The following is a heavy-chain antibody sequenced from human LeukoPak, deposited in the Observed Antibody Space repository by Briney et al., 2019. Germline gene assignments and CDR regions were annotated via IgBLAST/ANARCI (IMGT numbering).Heavy chain of an antibody. V-gene: IGHV4-59*08. Sequence: PSETLSLTCAVSGGSISSYYWSWIRQSPGKGLEWIGYIYYSGSTKYSPSLKSRVTISVDTTKNQFSLKLSSVTAADTAVYYCARHTGYCSSTKCYSRFDPWGQGTLVTVSS. CDR3: ARHTGYCSSTKCYSRFDP. CDR1: GGSISSYY. CDR2: IYYSGST. D-gene: IGHD2-2*02. J-gene: IGHJ5*02.